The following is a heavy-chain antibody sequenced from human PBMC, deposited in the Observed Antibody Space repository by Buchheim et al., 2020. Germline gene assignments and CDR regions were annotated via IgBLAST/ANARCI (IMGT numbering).Heavy chain of an antibody. V-gene: IGHV3-48*02. CDR2: ISGSSSTI. J-gene: IGHJ5*02. CDR1: GFTFSAFG. CDR3: ARGCSGANGPDWFDP. Sequence: EVQLVESGGGLVQPGGSLRLSCAASGFTFSAFGLHWVRQPPGKGLEWVSYISGSSSTIYYADSVKGRFTISRDNAKNDLYLQMNSLRDEDTAVYYCARGCSGANGPDWFDPWGQGTL. D-gene: IGHD2-15*01.